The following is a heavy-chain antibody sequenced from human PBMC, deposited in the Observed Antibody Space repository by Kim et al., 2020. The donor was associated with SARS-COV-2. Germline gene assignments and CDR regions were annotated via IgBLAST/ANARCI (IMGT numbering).Heavy chain of an antibody. CDR2: ISAYNGNT. V-gene: IGHV1-18*01. CDR1: GYTFTSYG. J-gene: IGHJ4*02. Sequence: ASVKVSCKASGYTFTSYGISWVRQAPGQGLEWMGWISAYNGNTNYAQKLQGRVTMTTDTSTSTAYMELRSLRSDDTAVYYCARGGRWLQERFVTPFDYWGQGTLVTVSS. CDR3: ARGGRWLQERFVTPFDY. D-gene: IGHD3-16*01.